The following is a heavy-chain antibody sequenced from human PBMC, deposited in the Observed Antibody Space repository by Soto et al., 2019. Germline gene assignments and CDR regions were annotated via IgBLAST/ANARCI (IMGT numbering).Heavy chain of an antibody. CDR1: GFTFNIYS. D-gene: IGHD3-22*01. CDR2: ISSRSSNI. V-gene: IGHV3-21*01. J-gene: IGHJ4*02. CDR3: ARDTKMLAPLIYMDH. Sequence: GGSLRLSCAASGFTFNIYSMNWVRQAPGKGLEWVSSISSRSSNIDYADSVKGRFTISRDNANNSLYLQMNNLSADDTAVYYCARDTKMLAPLIYMDHWGRGTLVTVSS.